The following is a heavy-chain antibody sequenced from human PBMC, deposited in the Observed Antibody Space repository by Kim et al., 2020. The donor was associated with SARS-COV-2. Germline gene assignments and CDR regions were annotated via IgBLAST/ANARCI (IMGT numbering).Heavy chain of an antibody. CDR2: ISDSGVRT. CDR3: EASDY. Sequence: GGSLRLSCAASGFSFSRYAMSWARQAPGKGLEWFSTISDSGVRTHYADSVKGRFTISRDNSKSTLFLHMNSLRADDTAVYFCEASDYWGQGSLVTVSS. CDR1: GFSFSRYA. V-gene: IGHV3-23*01. J-gene: IGHJ4*02.